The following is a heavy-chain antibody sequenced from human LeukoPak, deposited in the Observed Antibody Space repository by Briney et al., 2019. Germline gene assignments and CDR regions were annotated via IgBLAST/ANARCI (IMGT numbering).Heavy chain of an antibody. Sequence: KTGGSLRLSCAASGFTFSSYSMNWVRQAPGKGLEWVSSISSSSSYIYYADSVKGRFTSSRDNSKNTLYLQMNSLRAEDTAVYYCAKNLVPSFHYYGMDVWGQGTTVTVSS. D-gene: IGHD2-21*01. CDR1: GFTFSSYS. J-gene: IGHJ6*02. CDR2: ISSSSSYI. CDR3: AKNLVPSFHYYGMDV. V-gene: IGHV3-21*04.